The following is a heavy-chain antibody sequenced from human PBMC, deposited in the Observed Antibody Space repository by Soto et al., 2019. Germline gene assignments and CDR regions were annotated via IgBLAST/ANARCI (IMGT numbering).Heavy chain of an antibody. CDR3: AKSHTTSGWYVTTDY. V-gene: IGHV3-9*01. CDR2: ISWNSGSI. D-gene: IGHD6-19*01. Sequence: PWGSLLLSCAASVFTFGDYAMQWVRQAPGKGLEWVSAISWNSGSIDYADSVKGRFTISRDNAKNSLYLQMNSLRAEDTALYYCAKSHTTSGWYVTTDYWGQGTQVTVSS. J-gene: IGHJ4*02. CDR1: VFTFGDYA.